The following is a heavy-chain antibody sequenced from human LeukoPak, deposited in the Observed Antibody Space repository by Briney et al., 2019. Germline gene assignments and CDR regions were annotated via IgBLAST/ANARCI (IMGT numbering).Heavy chain of an antibody. V-gene: IGHV3-30*04. CDR2: LSYDGSNK. J-gene: IGHJ3*02. D-gene: IGHD5-18*01. CDR1: VFTFSAYA. CDR3: ARGGHSYGYYDAFDI. Sequence: GGSLRLSCAASVFTFSAYAMHCVREAPGKGLEWVALLSYDGSNKYYADSVKGRFTISRDNSKNTLYLQMNSLRDEDTAVYYCARGGHSYGYYDAFDIWGQGTMVTVSS.